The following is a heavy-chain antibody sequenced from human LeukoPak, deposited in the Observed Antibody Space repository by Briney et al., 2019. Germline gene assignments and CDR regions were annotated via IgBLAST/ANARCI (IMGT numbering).Heavy chain of an antibody. Sequence: ASVKVSCKASGYTFTSYGISWVRQAPGQGLEWMGIINPSGGSTSYAQKFQGRVTMTRDTSTSTVYMELSSLRSEDTAVYYCARVGDIVVVPAAEGYGMDVWGQGTTVTVSS. J-gene: IGHJ6*02. CDR3: ARVGDIVVVPAAEGYGMDV. CDR2: INPSGGST. V-gene: IGHV1-46*01. CDR1: GYTFTSYG. D-gene: IGHD2-2*01.